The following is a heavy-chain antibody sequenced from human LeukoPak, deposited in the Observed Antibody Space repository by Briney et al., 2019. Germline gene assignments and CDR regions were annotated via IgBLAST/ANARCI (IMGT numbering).Heavy chain of an antibody. V-gene: IGHV1-18*01. D-gene: IGHD3-10*01. CDR2: ISAYNGNT. CDR1: GYTFTSYG. J-gene: IGHJ4*02. Sequence: AAVNVSFKSSGYTFTSYGISWVRPAPGQGLEWMGWISAYNGNTNYAQKLQGRVTMTTDTSTSTAYMELRSLRSDDTAVYYCARAKYYYGSGSYYPDYWGQGTLVTVSS. CDR3: ARAKYYYGSGSYYPDY.